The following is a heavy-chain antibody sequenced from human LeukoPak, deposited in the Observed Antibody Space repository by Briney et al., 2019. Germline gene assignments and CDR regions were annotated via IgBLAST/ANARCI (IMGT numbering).Heavy chain of an antibody. V-gene: IGHV3-23*01. CDR2: LSGSGGST. CDR3: AKDSHWILFDD. J-gene: IGHJ4*02. Sequence: GGSLRLSCAASGFTFSSYAMSWVRQAPGKGLEWVSGLSGSGGSTYYADSVKGRFTISRDNSKNTLFLQMDSLRAEDTAVYYCAKDSHWILFDDWGQGTLVTVSS. D-gene: IGHD2-2*03. CDR1: GFTFSSYA.